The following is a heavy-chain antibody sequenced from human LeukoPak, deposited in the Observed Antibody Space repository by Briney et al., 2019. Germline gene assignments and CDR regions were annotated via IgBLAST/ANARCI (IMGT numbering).Heavy chain of an antibody. Sequence: PGRSLRLSCAASGFTFSTYAMHWVRQAPGKGLEWVAFISYDGTNKYCADSVKGRFTISRDNSKNTLYLQMNSLRDEDTALYYCAREILTGYAFHIWGQGTMVSVSS. CDR1: GFTFSTYA. D-gene: IGHD7-27*01. V-gene: IGHV3-30-3*01. J-gene: IGHJ3*02. CDR3: AREILTGYAFHI. CDR2: ISYDGTNK.